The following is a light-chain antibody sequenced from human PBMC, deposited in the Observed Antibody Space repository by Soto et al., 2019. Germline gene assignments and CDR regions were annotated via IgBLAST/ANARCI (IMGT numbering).Light chain of an antibody. V-gene: IGLV2-14*03. CDR1: SSDIGAFNY. Sequence: QSALAQPASVSGSPGQSITISCTGTSSDIGAFNYVSWYQQHPGDAPKLLIFDVSDRPSGIYVRFSASKCGNTASLTISGLQTEDEAHYFCSSYAATNAVLFGGGTKLTVL. J-gene: IGLJ2*01. CDR2: DVS. CDR3: SSYAATNAVL.